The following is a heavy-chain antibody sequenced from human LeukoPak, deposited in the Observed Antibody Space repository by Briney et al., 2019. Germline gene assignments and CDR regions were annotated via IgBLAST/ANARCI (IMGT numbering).Heavy chain of an antibody. D-gene: IGHD3-22*01. CDR2: ISGSGGST. CDR3: GKVQNYYDSSGYQYYFDY. Sequence: QPGPSLRLSCAASGFTFSSYAMSWVRQAPGKGLEWVSSISGSGGSTYYADSVKGRFTISRDNTKNTLYLQLNSLRAEDTAVYYCGKVQNYYDSSGYQYYFDYWGQGTLVTVSS. CDR1: GFTFSSYA. V-gene: IGHV3-23*01. J-gene: IGHJ4*02.